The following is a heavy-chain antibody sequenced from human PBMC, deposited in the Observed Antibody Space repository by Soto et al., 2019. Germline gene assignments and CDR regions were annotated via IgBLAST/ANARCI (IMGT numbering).Heavy chain of an antibody. CDR1: EDTFRNYA. Sequence: QVELVQSGAEVKKPGSSVKVSCQASEDTFRNYAISWVRQAPGQGLEWMGGIIPIFGTANYAQKFQGRVTITADTSANTVYVELSSLRSEDTAVYYCASTKYDSSAYYYWYLGLCDRGTLVTVSS. CDR3: ASTKYDSSAYYYWYLGL. V-gene: IGHV1-69*06. J-gene: IGHJ2*01. CDR2: IIPIFGTA. D-gene: IGHD3-22*01.